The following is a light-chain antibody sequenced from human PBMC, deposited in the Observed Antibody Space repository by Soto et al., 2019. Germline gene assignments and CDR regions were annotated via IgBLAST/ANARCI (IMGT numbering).Light chain of an antibody. Sequence: DIPMTQSPSSLSASVGDRVTITCQASQDISNYVNWYQQKPGKAPKLLIYDASNLETGVPSRFSGSGSGTDFTFTISSLQPEDIATYYCQQYDNLPSITFGQRTRLEIK. CDR3: QQYDNLPSIT. CDR2: DAS. V-gene: IGKV1-33*01. J-gene: IGKJ5*01. CDR1: QDISNY.